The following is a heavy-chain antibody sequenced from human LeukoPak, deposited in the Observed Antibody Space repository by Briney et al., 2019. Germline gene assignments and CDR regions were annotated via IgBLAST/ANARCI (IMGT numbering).Heavy chain of an antibody. CDR1: GYILTNYG. D-gene: IGHD3-22*01. Sequence: ASVKVSCKASGYILTNYGITWVRQAPGQGLEWMGWISGYNADTDSAQKVQGRLTMTTDTSTSTAYMELRSLRSDDTAVYYCARDRNYYDSSGYGYWGQGTLVTVSS. V-gene: IGHV1-18*01. CDR3: ARDRNYYDSSGYGY. J-gene: IGHJ4*02. CDR2: ISGYNADT.